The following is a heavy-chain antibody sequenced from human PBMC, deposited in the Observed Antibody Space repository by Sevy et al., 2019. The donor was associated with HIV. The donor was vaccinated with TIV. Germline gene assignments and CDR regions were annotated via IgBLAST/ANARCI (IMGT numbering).Heavy chain of an antibody. CDR3: ARDSAVVPRALVY. D-gene: IGHD2-15*01. Sequence: SETLSLTCNVSGDSISSYCWSWFRQPPGKGLEWIGYIYDSGSSEYNPSLRSRVTISIDTSKKYLSMKLTSVTAADTAVYYCARDSAVVPRALVYWGQGSLVTVSS. J-gene: IGHJ4*02. CDR2: IYDSGSS. CDR1: GDSISSYC. V-gene: IGHV4-59*01.